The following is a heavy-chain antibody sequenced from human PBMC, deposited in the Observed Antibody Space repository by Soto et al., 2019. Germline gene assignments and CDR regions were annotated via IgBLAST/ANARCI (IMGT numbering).Heavy chain of an antibody. J-gene: IGHJ5*01. CDR2: INHSGST. Sequence: PSETLSLTCAVYGGSFSGYYWSWIRQPPGKGLEWIGEINHSGSTNYNPSLKSRVTISVDTSKSQFSLKLSSVTAADTAVYYCARCRRYYDILTGCNWFDPWGQGTMVTVSS. CDR1: GGSFSGYY. V-gene: IGHV4-34*01. CDR3: ARCRRYYDILTGCNWFDP. D-gene: IGHD3-9*01.